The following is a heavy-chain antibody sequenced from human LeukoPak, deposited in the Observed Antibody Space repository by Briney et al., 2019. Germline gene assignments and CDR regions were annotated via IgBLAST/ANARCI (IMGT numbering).Heavy chain of an antibody. Sequence: GGSLRLSCAASGFTFSSYAMHWVRQAPGKGLEWVAVISYDGSNKYYADSVKGRFTISRDNSKNTLYLQMNSMRAEDTAVYYCARDNEYCSSTSCYSRGAFDIWGQGTMVTVSS. J-gene: IGHJ3*02. CDR2: ISYDGSNK. D-gene: IGHD2-2*02. CDR1: GFTFSSYA. CDR3: ARDNEYCSSTSCYSRGAFDI. V-gene: IGHV3-30-3*01.